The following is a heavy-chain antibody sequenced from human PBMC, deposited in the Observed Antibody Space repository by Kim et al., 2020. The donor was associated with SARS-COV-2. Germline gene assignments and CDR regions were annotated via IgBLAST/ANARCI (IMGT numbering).Heavy chain of an antibody. J-gene: IGHJ4*02. Sequence: GGSLRLSCAASGFTFSNAWMSWVRQAPGKGLEWVGRIKSKTDGGTTDYAAPVKGRFTISRDDSKNTLYLQMNSLKTEDTAVYYCTTERLLWFGEEDYWGQGTLVTVSS. D-gene: IGHD3-10*01. CDR3: TTERLLWFGEEDY. CDR2: IKSKTDGGTT. CDR1: GFTFSNAW. V-gene: IGHV3-15*01.